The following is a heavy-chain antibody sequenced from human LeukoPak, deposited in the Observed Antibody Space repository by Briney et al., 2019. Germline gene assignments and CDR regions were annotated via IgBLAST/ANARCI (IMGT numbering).Heavy chain of an antibody. J-gene: IGHJ4*02. CDR2: IWYDGSQK. D-gene: IGHD6-19*01. CDR1: GFTFRSYG. Sequence: GRSLRLSCAASGFTFRSYGMHWVRQAPGKGLEWVAIIWYDGSQKYYADSVKGRFTVSRDDSKNTLYLQMSSLRAEDTAVYYCARDLGYSSGHPFDYWGQGTLVTVSS. V-gene: IGHV3-33*01. CDR3: ARDLGYSSGHPFDY.